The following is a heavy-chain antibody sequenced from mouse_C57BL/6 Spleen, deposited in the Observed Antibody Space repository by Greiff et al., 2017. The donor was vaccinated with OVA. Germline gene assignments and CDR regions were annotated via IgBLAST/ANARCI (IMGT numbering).Heavy chain of an antibody. Sequence: EVQLVESEGGLVQPGSSMKLSCTASGFTFSDYYMAWVRQVPEKGLEWVANINYDGSSTYYLDSLKSRFIISRDNAKNILYLQMSSLKSEDTATYYCARDAHHFDYWGQGTTLTVSS. CDR1: GFTFSDYY. CDR2: INYDGSST. J-gene: IGHJ2*01. V-gene: IGHV5-16*01. CDR3: ARDAHHFDY.